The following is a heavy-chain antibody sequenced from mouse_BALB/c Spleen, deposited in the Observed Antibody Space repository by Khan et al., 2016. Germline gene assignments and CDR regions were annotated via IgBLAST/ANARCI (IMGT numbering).Heavy chain of an antibody. CDR1: GFTFSSYG. J-gene: IGHJ1*01. V-gene: IGHV5-6-3*01. CDR2: INSNGGST. D-gene: IGHD2-14*01. Sequence: EVELVESGGGLVQPGGSLKLSCAASGFTFSSYGMSWVRQTPDKRLELVATINSNGGSTYYPDSVKGRFTISRDNAKNTLYLQKSSLKSEDTAMCYVARERGRGTRYFDVWGAGTTVTVSS. CDR3: ARERGRGTRYFDV.